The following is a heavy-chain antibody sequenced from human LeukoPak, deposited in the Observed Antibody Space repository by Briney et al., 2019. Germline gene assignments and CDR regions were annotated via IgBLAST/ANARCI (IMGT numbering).Heavy chain of an antibody. CDR1: GFTFSSYT. V-gene: IGHV3-21*04. CDR3: AKDIAVAVPYWYFDL. J-gene: IGHJ2*01. D-gene: IGHD6-19*01. Sequence: PGGSLRLSCAASGFTFSSYTMNWVRQAPGKGLEWVSSITSNTRYIFYADSVKGRFTISRDNAKKSLYLQMNSLRAEDTAVYYCAKDIAVAVPYWYFDLWGRGTLVTVSS. CDR2: ITSNTRYI.